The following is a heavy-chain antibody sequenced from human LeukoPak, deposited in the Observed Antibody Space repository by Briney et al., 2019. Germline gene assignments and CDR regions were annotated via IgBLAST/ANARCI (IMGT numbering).Heavy chain of an antibody. D-gene: IGHD6-13*01. CDR1: GGSFSGYY. CDR3: ARGGGRYSSSWYRLDY. V-gene: IGHV4-34*01. J-gene: IGHJ4*02. Sequence: SETLSLTCAVYGGSFSGYYWSWIRQPPGKGLEWIGEINHSGSTNYNPSLKSRVTISVDTSKNQFSLKLSSVTAADTAVYNCARGGGRYSSSWYRLDYWGQGTLVTVSS. CDR2: INHSGST.